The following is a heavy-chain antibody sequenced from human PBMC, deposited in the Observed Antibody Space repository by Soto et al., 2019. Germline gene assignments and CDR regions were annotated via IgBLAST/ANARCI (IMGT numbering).Heavy chain of an antibody. CDR3: ARRAGNRRGYPIDS. Sequence: QVQLQESGPGLVKPSQTLSLTCAVSGVSIRSDGSYWTWIRQLPGGGLEWIGYIYYRGSTSYNPSLERRASISVDCSATQFSLRLTSVTAADTAVYYCARRAGNRRGYPIDSLGQGTLVTVSS. CDR2: IYYRGST. V-gene: IGHV4-31*11. J-gene: IGHJ4*02. CDR1: GVSIRSDGSY. D-gene: IGHD5-18*01.